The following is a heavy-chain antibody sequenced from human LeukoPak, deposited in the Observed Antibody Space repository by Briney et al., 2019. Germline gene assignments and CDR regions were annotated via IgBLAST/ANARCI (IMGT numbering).Heavy chain of an antibody. Sequence: SETLSLTCAVYGGSFSGYYWSWIRQPPGKGLEWIGEINHSGSTNYNPSLKSRVTIYVDTSKNQFSLKLSSVTAADTAVYYCARRRDVFGYYYGMDGWGQGTTVTVSS. J-gene: IGHJ6*02. V-gene: IGHV4-34*01. CDR3: ARRRDVFGYYYGMDG. CDR2: INHSGST. D-gene: IGHD3-10*01. CDR1: GGSFSGYY.